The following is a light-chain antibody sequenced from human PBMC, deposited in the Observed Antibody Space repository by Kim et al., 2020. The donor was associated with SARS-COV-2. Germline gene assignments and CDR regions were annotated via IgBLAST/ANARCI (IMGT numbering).Light chain of an antibody. J-gene: IGKJ1*01. CDR1: PCVSSSY. CDR3: QQYGGSPVT. V-gene: IGKV3-20*01. CDR2: GAS. Sequence: SPAARAPLSFRSGPCVSSSYLAWYQQKPGQAPRLLIYGASSRATGIPDRFSGSGSGTDFTLTISRLEPDDFAVYCCQQYGGSPVTFGQGTKVDIK.